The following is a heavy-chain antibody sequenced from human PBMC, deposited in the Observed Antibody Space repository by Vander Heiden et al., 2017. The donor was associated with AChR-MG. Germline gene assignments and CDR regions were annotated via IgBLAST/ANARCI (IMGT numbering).Heavy chain of an antibody. J-gene: IGHJ5*02. CDR1: GGSISSSSYY. CDR2: NYDSGST. D-gene: IGHD3-3*01. V-gene: IGHV4-39*01. Sequence: QLQLQASGPGLVKPSETLSLTCTVSGGSISSSSYYWGWIRQPPGKGLEWIGSNYDSGSTYYNPSLKSRVTISVDTSKNQFSLKLSSVTAADTAVYYCARHFRSRFWEWLSPWGQGTLVTVSS. CDR3: ARHFRSRFWEWLSP.